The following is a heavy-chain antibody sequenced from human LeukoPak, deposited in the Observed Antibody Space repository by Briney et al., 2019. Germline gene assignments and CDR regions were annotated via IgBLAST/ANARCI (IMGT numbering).Heavy chain of an antibody. CDR2: INHSGST. Sequence: PSETLSLTCAVYGGSFSGYYWSWIRQPPGKGLEWIGEINHSGSTNYNPSLKSRVTISVDTSKNQFSLKLSSVTAADTAVYYCARVSIPTVGYYYYYYGMDVWGQGTTVTVSS. D-gene: IGHD4-23*01. CDR3: ARVSIPTVGYYYYYYGMDV. CDR1: GGSFSGYY. V-gene: IGHV4-34*01. J-gene: IGHJ6*02.